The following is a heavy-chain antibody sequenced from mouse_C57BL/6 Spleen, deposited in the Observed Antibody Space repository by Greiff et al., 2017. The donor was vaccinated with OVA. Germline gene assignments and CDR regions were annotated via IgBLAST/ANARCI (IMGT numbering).Heavy chain of an antibody. J-gene: IGHJ4*01. Sequence: VKLQQPGAELVMPGASVKLSCKASGYTFTSYWMHWVKQRPGQGLEWIGEIDPSDSYTNYNQKFKGKSTLTVDKSSSTAYMQLSSLTSEDSAVYYCARKDLYAMDYWGQGTSVTVSS. V-gene: IGHV1-69*01. CDR1: GYTFTSYW. CDR3: ARKDLYAMDY. CDR2: IDPSDSYT.